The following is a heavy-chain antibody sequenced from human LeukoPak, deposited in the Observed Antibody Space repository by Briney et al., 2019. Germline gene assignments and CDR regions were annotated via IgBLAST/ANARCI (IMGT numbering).Heavy chain of an antibody. CDR2: VKSDGSST. CDR3: AKAVYVNWFDAFDL. D-gene: IGHD2-8*01. V-gene: IGHV3-74*01. CDR1: GFTFSSYW. J-gene: IGHJ3*01. Sequence: GGSLGLSCAASGFTFSSYWMHWVRQAPGKGLVWVSRVKSDGSSTSYADSVKGRFTISRDNSKNTVYLQMNSLRAEDTAVYYCAKAVYVNWFDAFDLWGQGTMVTVSS.